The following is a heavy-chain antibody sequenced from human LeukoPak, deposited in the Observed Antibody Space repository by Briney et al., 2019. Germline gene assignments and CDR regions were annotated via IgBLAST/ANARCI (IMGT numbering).Heavy chain of an antibody. D-gene: IGHD2-2*01. V-gene: IGHV4-34*01. Sequence: PSETLSLTCAVYGGSFSGYYWSWIRQPPGKGLEWIGEINHSGSTNYNPSLKSRVTISVDTSKNQFSLKLSSVTAADTAVYCCARGNGVVVPAARGYYYYMDVWGKGTTVTVSS. CDR1: GGSFSGYY. J-gene: IGHJ6*03. CDR2: INHSGST. CDR3: ARGNGVVVPAARGYYYYMDV.